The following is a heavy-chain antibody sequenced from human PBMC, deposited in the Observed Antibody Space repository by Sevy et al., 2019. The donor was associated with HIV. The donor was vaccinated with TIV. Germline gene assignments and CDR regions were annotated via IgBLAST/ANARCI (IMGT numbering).Heavy chain of an antibody. V-gene: IGHV3-11*04. CDR2: ISSSGSTI. CDR1: GFTFSDYY. CDR3: ARGMEVAAAGNYYYYYYMDV. J-gene: IGHJ6*03. Sequence: GGSLRLSCAASGFTFSDYYMSWIRQAPGKGLEWVSYISSSGSTIYYVDSVKGRFTISRDNAKNSLYLQMNSLRAEDTAVYYCARGMEVAAAGNYYYYYYMDVWGKGTTVTVSS. D-gene: IGHD6-13*01.